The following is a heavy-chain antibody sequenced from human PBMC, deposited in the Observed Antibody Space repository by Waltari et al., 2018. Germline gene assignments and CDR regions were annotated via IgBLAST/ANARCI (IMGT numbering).Heavy chain of an antibody. CDR2: IYTSGST. D-gene: IGHD6-19*01. CDR1: GGSISSDSYY. CDR3: ARDSGWDGR. Sequence: QVQLQESGPGLVKPSQTLSLTCTVSGGSISSDSYYWSWIRQPAGKGLEWIGYIYTSGSTNYNPSLKSRVTISVDTSKNQFSLKLSSVTAADTAVYYCARDSGWDGRWGQGTLVTVSS. V-gene: IGHV4-61*09. J-gene: IGHJ4*02.